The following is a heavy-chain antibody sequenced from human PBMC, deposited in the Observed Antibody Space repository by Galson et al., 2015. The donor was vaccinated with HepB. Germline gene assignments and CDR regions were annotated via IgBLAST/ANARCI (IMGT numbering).Heavy chain of an antibody. J-gene: IGHJ6*02. V-gene: IGHV3-15*07. Sequence: SLRLSCAASGFTFTNAWMNWVRQAPGKGLEWVGRIKSKTDGGTTDYAAPVKGRFAIPRDDSKITLFLQMNSLKTEDTAVYYCTTGVSSSWPYYFYYGMDVWGQGTTVTVSS. CDR3: TTGVSSSWPYYFYYGMDV. D-gene: IGHD6-13*01. CDR2: IKSKTDGGTT. CDR1: GFTFTNAW.